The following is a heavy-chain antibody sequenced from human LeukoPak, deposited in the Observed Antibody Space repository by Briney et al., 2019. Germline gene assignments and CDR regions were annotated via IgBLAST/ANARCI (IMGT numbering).Heavy chain of an antibody. D-gene: IGHD1-26*01. CDR3: ARGGSPVGDTNDY. Sequence: SETLSLTCAVYGGSFSGYYWSWIRQPPGKGLEWIGEINHSGSTNYNPSLKSRATISVDTSKNQFSLKLSSVTAADTAVCYCARGGSPVGDTNDYCGQGTLVTVS. J-gene: IGHJ4*02. CDR1: GGSFSGYY. V-gene: IGHV4-34*01. CDR2: INHSGST.